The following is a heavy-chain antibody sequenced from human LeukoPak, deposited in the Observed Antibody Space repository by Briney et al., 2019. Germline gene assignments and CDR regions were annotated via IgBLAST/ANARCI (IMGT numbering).Heavy chain of an antibody. V-gene: IGHV3-21*01. CDR2: ISSSSSYI. Sequence: GGSLRLSCAASGFTFSSYSMNWVRQAPGKGLEWVSSISSSSSYIYYADSVKGRFTISRDNAKNSLYLQMNSLRAEDTAVYYCARGFDYGDFRWFDPWGQGTLVTVSS. J-gene: IGHJ5*02. CDR1: GFTFSSYS. D-gene: IGHD4-17*01. CDR3: ARGFDYGDFRWFDP.